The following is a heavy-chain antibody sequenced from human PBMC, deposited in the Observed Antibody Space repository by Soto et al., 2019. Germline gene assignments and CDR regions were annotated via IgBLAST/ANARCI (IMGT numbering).Heavy chain of an antibody. CDR1: GGSISSGDYY. Sequence: PSEVLSLTCTVSGGSISSGDYYWSWIRQPPGKGLEWIGYIYYSGSTYYNPSLKSRVTISVDTSKNQFSLKLSSVTAADTAVYYCASEDILGSLSGSIELWGPGTTVP. J-gene: IGHJ6*02. D-gene: IGHD2-21*01. V-gene: IGHV4-30-4*01. CDR3: ASEDILGSLSGSIEL. CDR2: IYYSGST.